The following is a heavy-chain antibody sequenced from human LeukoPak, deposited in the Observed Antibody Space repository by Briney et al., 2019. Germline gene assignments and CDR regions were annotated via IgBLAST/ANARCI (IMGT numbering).Heavy chain of an antibody. CDR3: ARDGFWSGSNAFDI. CDR1: GFTFNSYS. J-gene: IGHJ3*02. D-gene: IGHD3-3*01. V-gene: IGHV3-48*03. CDR2: ISSSGSTI. Sequence: GGSLRLSCAASGFTFNSYSMHWVRQAPGKGLEWVSYISSSGSTIYYADSVKGRFTISRDNAKNSLYLQMNSLRAEDTAVYYCARDGFWSGSNAFDIWGQGTMVTVSS.